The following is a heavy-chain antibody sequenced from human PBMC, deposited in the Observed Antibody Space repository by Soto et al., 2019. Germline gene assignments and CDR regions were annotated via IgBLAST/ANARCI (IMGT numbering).Heavy chain of an antibody. CDR2: INAGNGNT. CDR3: ARSIVVVTALDY. D-gene: IGHD2-21*02. CDR1: GYTFTSYA. V-gene: IGHV1-3*05. J-gene: IGHJ4*02. Sequence: QVQLVQSGAEEKKPGASVKVSCKASGYTFTSYAMHWVRQAPGQRLEWLGWINAGNGNTKYSQKFQGRVTITRETFAITAYMELSSLRSEDTAVYYCARSIVVVTALDYWGQGTLVTVSS.